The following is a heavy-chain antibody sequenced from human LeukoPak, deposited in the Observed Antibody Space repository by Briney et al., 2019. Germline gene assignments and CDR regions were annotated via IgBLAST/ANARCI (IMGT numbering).Heavy chain of an antibody. CDR2: INHSGST. CDR3: ASHGGNSVGWFDP. D-gene: IGHD4-23*01. J-gene: IGHJ5*02. Sequence: SETLSLTCAVYGESFSGYYWSWIRRPPGKGLEWIGEINHSGSTNYNPSLKSRVTIPVDTSKNQFSLKLSSVTAADTAVYYCASHGGNSVGWFDPWGQGTLVTVSS. V-gene: IGHV4-34*01. CDR1: GESFSGYY.